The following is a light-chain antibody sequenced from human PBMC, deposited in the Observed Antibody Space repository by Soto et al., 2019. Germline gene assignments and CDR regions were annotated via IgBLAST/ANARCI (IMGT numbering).Light chain of an antibody. J-gene: IGKJ2*01. V-gene: IGKV3-20*01. Sequence: EIVLTQSPGTLSLSPGERATLSCRASQSVSSSYLAWYQQKPGQAPRLLIYAASSTATVIPDRCSGSGSGTDFILTISRLEPEDFAVYYCHQYGSSPYTFGQGTKLEIK. CDR2: AAS. CDR1: QSVSSSY. CDR3: HQYGSSPYT.